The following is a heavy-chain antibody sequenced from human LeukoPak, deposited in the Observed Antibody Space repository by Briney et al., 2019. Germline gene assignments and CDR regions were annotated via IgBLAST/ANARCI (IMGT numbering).Heavy chain of an antibody. J-gene: IGHJ3*02. CDR1: GGSISSGDYY. CDR2: IYYSGST. D-gene: IGHD3-9*01. V-gene: IGHV4-30-4*08. CDR3: ARVLRYFDWLPTPGAFDI. Sequence: PSQTLSLTCTVSGGSISSGDYYWSWIRQPPGKGLEWIGYIYYSGSTYYNPSLKSRVTISVDTSKNQFSLKLSSVTAADTAVYYCARVLRYFDWLPTPGAFDIWGQGTMVTVSS.